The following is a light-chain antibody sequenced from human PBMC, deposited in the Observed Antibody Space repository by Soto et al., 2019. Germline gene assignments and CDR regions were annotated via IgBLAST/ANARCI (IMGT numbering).Light chain of an antibody. CDR1: NIGSKS. Sequence: SYELTQPPSVSVAPGKTARITCGGNNIGSKSVHWYQQKPGQAPVLVIYYDSDRPSGIPERFSGSNSCNTATLTISSVEAGDEADYYCQVWDSSSDHAVFGGGTQLTVL. J-gene: IGLJ7*01. CDR3: QVWDSSSDHAV. V-gene: IGLV3-21*04. CDR2: YDS.